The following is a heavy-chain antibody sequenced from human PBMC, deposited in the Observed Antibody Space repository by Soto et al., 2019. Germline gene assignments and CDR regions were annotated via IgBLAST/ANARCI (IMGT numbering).Heavy chain of an antibody. CDR2: VIPIIGEG. D-gene: IGHD1-1*01. V-gene: IGHV1-69*02. Sequence: QVQLVQSGAEVKEPGSSVKVSCKVSGGTFSSQTINWVRQVPGQGLEWTGSVIPIIGEGKYAQSFLGRVTITADRSTSTAYMELSSLRSEDTAVYYCARPAVNDLDADSSAFDIWGQGTMVTVSS. CDR3: ARPAVNDLDADSSAFDI. J-gene: IGHJ3*02. CDR1: GGTFSSQT.